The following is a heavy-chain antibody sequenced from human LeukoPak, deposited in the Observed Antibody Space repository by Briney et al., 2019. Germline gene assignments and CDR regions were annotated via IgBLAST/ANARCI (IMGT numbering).Heavy chain of an antibody. CDR3: ARALGSSGNYWSYYYYMDV. Sequence: GGSLRLSCAGSGFTFSSYSMNWVRQAPGKGLEWVSYTSSGSSTIYYADSVKGRFTISRDNAKNSLYLQMNSLRAEDTAVYYCARALGSSGNYWSYYYYMDVWGKGTTVTVSS. D-gene: IGHD3-22*01. J-gene: IGHJ6*03. CDR2: TSSGSSTI. CDR1: GFTFSSYS. V-gene: IGHV3-48*01.